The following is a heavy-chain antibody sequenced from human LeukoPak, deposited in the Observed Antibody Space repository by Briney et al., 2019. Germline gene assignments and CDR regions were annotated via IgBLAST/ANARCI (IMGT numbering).Heavy chain of an antibody. J-gene: IGHJ4*02. CDR1: GFTFSSYS. Sequence: GGSLRLSCAASGFTFSSYSMNWVRQAPGKGLEWVSYISSSSSTIYYADSVKGRFTISRDDAKNSLYLQMNSLRAEDTAVYYXXRXXRWLLPTAPYYFDYWGQGTLVTVSS. CDR2: ISSSSSTI. D-gene: IGHD2-21*01. V-gene: IGHV3-48*01. CDR3: XRXXRWLLPTAPYYFDY.